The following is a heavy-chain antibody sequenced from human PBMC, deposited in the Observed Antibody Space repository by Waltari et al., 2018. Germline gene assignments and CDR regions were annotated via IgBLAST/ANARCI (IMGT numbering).Heavy chain of an antibody. V-gene: IGHV3-74*01. J-gene: IGHJ1*01. Sequence: EVQLVESGGGLVQPGGSLRLSCAGSGFTFSNHWMHWVRQVPGKGLEWVSHVRSDGSATYADSVKGRFTVSRDYSDNTIHLQMDSLRADDTAVYFCAKPFYNWDDPLHSWGQGAPVTVSS. D-gene: IGHD1-20*01. CDR2: VRSDGSA. CDR1: GFTFSNHW. CDR3: AKPFYNWDDPLHS.